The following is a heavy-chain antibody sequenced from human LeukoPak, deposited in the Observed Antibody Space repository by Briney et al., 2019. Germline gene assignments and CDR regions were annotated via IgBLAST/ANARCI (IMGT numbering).Heavy chain of an antibody. J-gene: IGHJ4*02. Sequence: ASVKVSFKASGYTFSGYCVHWVRQAPGQGLEWMGRINPNGDVTNYAQNFQGWVTLTRDTSISTAYMELSRLRSADTAVYYCATGDYFDLWGQGTLVTVSS. V-gene: IGHV1-2*04. CDR3: ATGDYFDL. CDR2: INPNGDVT. CDR1: GYTFSGYC.